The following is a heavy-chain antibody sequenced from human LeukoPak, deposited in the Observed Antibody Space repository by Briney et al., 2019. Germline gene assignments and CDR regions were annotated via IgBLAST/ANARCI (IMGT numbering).Heavy chain of an antibody. V-gene: IGHV3-21*01. CDR2: ISSSGRYI. CDR1: GFTFSSYS. D-gene: IGHD2-21*02. J-gene: IGHJ3*02. CDR3: ARGHSGDCVRAFDI. Sequence: GSLRLSCAASGFTFSSYSMNWVRQAPGKGLEWVSAISSSGRYIYYADSVKGRFTISRDSAKNSLYLQMDSLRAEDTAVYYCARGHSGDCVRAFDIWGQGTMVTVSS.